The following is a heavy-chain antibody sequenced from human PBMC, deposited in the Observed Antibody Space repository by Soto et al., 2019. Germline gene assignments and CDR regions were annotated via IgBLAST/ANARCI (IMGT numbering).Heavy chain of an antibody. CDR1: GGSMSSSNW. Sequence: PSETLSLTCTVSGGSMSSSNWLNWGRQPPGKGLEWIGDIYDSGSTNYNPSLKSRLTFSVDTSKNHFSLKLTSVTAADTAVYYCARGTATRFIPLRARGTLVPVSS. D-gene: IGHD1-26*01. V-gene: IGHV4-4*02. CDR3: ARGTATRFIPL. J-gene: IGHJ2*01. CDR2: IYDSGST.